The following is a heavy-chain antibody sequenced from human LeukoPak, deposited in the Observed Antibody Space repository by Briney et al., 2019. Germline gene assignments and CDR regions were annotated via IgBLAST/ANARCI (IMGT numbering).Heavy chain of an antibody. CDR2: ISSTGGTT. Sequence: PEGSLRLSCAASGITFSSYGMSWVRQAPGKGLEWVSSISSTGGTTYYADSVKGRFTISRDNSKNTLYLQMNSLRAEDTAIYYCAKNGDRGAYCTGGTCYPYFYYYMDVWGKGTTVTI. V-gene: IGHV3-23*01. CDR1: GITFSSYG. D-gene: IGHD2-15*01. J-gene: IGHJ6*03. CDR3: AKNGDRGAYCTGGTCYPYFYYYMDV.